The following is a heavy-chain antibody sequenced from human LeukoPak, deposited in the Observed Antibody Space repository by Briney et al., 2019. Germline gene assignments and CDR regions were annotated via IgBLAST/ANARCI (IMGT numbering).Heavy chain of an antibody. D-gene: IGHD3-22*01. CDR3: ARDHHRRLYDSQARDTFDI. J-gene: IGHJ3*02. V-gene: IGHV3-21*01. Sequence: GGSLRLSCAASVFTFSTYNMNWVRQAPGKGLEWVSSITSSSRYTFYADSVKGRFTISRDNAENSLYLQMNSLRAEDTAVYYCARDHHRRLYDSQARDTFDIWGQGTMVTVSS. CDR1: VFTFSTYN. CDR2: ITSSSRYT.